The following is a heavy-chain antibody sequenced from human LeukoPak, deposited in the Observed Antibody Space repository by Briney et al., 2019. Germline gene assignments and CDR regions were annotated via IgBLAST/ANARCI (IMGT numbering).Heavy chain of an antibody. Sequence: PGGSLRLSCAASGFTFSSYGMHWVRQAPGKGLEWVAVISYDGSNKYYADSVKGRFTISRDNSKNTLYLQMNSLRAEDAAVYYCAKAARKSTVIDNWGRGTRVTVSS. CDR1: GFTFSSYG. J-gene: IGHJ4*02. D-gene: IGHD4-17*01. V-gene: IGHV3-30*18. CDR2: ISYDGSNK. CDR3: AKAARKSTVIDN.